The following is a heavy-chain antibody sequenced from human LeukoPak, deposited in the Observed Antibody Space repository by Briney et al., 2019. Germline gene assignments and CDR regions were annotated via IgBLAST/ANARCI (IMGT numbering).Heavy chain of an antibody. CDR3: ASLWYDYGGNYYFDH. J-gene: IGHJ4*02. V-gene: IGHV1-2*02. CDR1: GYTFTGYY. CDR2: INPNSGGT. Sequence: GASVKVSCKASGYTFTGYYMHWVRQAPGQGLEWMGWINPNSGGTNYAQKFQGRVTMTRDTSISTAYMELSRLRSDDTAVYYCASLWYDYGGNYYFDHWGQGTLVTVSS. D-gene: IGHD4-23*01.